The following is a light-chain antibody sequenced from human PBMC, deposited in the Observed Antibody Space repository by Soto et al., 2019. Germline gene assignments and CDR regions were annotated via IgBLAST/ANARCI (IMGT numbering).Light chain of an antibody. V-gene: IGLV1-40*01. CDR1: SSNIGAGYD. Sequence: SVLTQPPSVSGAPGQRVTLSCTGSSSNIGAGYDVHWYQQLPGTAPKLLIYGNSNRPSGVPDRFSGSKSGTSASLAITGLQAEDEADYYCQSYDSSLSGYWVFGGGTKLTVL. CDR2: GNS. J-gene: IGLJ3*02. CDR3: QSYDSSLSGYWV.